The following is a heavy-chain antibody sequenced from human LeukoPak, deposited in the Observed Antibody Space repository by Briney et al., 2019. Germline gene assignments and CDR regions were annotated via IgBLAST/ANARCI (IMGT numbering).Heavy chain of an antibody. CDR2: IYHSGST. J-gene: IGHJ3*02. V-gene: IGHV4-4*02. CDR1: GGSMSSSNW. CDR3: AAQLCSGGSCSNIDAFDI. Sequence: SETLSLTCAVSGGSMSSSNWWSWVRQPPGKGLEWIGEIYHSGSTNYNPSLKSRVTISVDKSKNQFSLKLSSVTAADTAVYYCAAQLCSGGSCSNIDAFDIWGQGTMLTVSS. D-gene: IGHD2-15*01.